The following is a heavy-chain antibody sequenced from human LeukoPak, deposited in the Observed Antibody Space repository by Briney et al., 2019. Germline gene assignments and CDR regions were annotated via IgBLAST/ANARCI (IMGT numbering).Heavy chain of an antibody. D-gene: IGHD1-26*01. CDR2: INSDGSST. V-gene: IGHV3-74*01. CDR1: GFTFRSYW. Sequence: GGSLRLSCAASGFTFRSYWMHWVRQAPGKGLVWVSRINSDGSSTSYADSVKGRFTISRDNAKNTLYLQMNSLRAEDTAVYYCARDYRSDAFDIWGQGTMVTVSS. CDR3: ARDYRSDAFDI. J-gene: IGHJ3*02.